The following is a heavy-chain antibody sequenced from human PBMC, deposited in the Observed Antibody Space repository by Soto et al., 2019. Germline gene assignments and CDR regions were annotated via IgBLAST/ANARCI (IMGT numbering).Heavy chain of an antibody. J-gene: IGHJ4*02. Sequence: QVQLQQWGAGLLKPSETLSLTCAVYGGSFSGYYWSWIRQPPGQGLEWIGEINHSGSTNYSPSLKSRVTISVDTSKHQFSLKLSSVTAADTAVYYCAQVPTANGGYWGQGTLVTVSS. CDR3: AQVPTANGGY. CDR1: GGSFSGYY. CDR2: INHSGST. V-gene: IGHV4-34*01. D-gene: IGHD2-2*01.